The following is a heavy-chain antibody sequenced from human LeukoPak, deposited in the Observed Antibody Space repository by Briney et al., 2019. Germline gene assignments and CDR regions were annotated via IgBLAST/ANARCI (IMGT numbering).Heavy chain of an antibody. CDR2: IKQDGSEK. CDR1: GFTFSSYW. V-gene: IGHV3-7*01. J-gene: IGHJ6*03. CDR3: ARDVRFFHGSGSNYYYMDV. Sequence: GGTLRLSCAASGFTFSSYWMSWVRQAPGKGLEWVANIKQDGSEKYYVDSVKGRFTISRDNAKNSLYLQMNSLRAEDTAVYYCARDVRFFHGSGSNYYYMDVWGKGTTVTVSS. D-gene: IGHD3-10*01.